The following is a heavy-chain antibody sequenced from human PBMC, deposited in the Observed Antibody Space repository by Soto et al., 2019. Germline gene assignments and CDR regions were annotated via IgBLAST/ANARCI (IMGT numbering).Heavy chain of an antibody. V-gene: IGHV1-8*01. D-gene: IGHD2-21*01. J-gene: IGHJ6*03. Sequence: QVQLVQSGAEVKKPGASVKVSCKASGYTFTSYDINWVRQATGQGLEWMGWMNPNSGNTGYAQKFQGRVTMTRTTSISTAYMELGSLRSEDTAVYYCARGGGDKYYYYYYYMDVWGKGTTVTVSS. CDR2: MNPNSGNT. CDR1: GYTFTSYD. CDR3: ARGGGDKYYYYYYYMDV.